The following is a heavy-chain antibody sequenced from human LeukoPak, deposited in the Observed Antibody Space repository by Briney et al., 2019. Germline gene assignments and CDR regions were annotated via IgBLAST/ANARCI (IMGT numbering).Heavy chain of an antibody. CDR2: IKQDGSEK. CDR3: SGDQGDSAHAY. Sequence: GGSLRLSCAASGFTFSGYWMTWVRQAPGKGLEWVANIKQDGSEKYYVDSVKGRFTISRDNAKNSLYLEIRSLRAAVTAVYYCSGDQGDSAHAYWGQGTRATAPS. D-gene: IGHD3-16*01. CDR1: GFTFSGYW. V-gene: IGHV3-7*04. J-gene: IGHJ4*02.